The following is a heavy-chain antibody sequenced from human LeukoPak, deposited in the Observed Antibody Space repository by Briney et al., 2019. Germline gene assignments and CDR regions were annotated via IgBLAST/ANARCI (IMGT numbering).Heavy chain of an antibody. V-gene: IGHV3-30*02. CDR2: IRYDGSNK. D-gene: IGHD3-10*01. CDR1: GFTFSSYG. J-gene: IGHJ4*02. Sequence: GGSLRLSCAASGFTFSSYGMHWVRQAPGKGLEWVAFIRYDGSNKYYADSVKGRFTISRDNSKNTLYLQMNSLRAEDTAVYYCANLWFGELLTDYWGQGTLVTVSS. CDR3: ANLWFGELLTDY.